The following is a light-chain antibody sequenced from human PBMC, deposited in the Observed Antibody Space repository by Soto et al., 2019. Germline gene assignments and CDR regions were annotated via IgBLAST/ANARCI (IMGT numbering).Light chain of an antibody. CDR2: DVS. V-gene: IGLV2-14*01. Sequence: QSVLTQPASVSGSPGQSITISCSGTSSDVGGYNHVSWYQQHPGKAPKLMMYDVSYRPSGVSNRFSGSKSGNTASLTISGLQDEDEADYYCSSYTSSSTYVFGTGTKVTVL. CDR3: SSYTSSSTYV. CDR1: SSDVGGYNH. J-gene: IGLJ1*01.